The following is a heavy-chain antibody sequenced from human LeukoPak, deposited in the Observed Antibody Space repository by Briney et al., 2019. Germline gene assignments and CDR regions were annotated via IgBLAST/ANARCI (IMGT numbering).Heavy chain of an antibody. CDR1: GGSFSGYY. Sequence: SETLSLICAVYGGSFSGYYWSWIRQPPGKGLEWIGEINHSGSTNYNPSLKSRVTISVDTSKNQFSLKLSSVTAADTAVYYCARVGTMVRGVIRRYNWFDPWGQGTLVTVSS. V-gene: IGHV4-34*01. CDR3: ARVGTMVRGVIRRYNWFDP. CDR2: INHSGST. D-gene: IGHD3-10*01. J-gene: IGHJ5*02.